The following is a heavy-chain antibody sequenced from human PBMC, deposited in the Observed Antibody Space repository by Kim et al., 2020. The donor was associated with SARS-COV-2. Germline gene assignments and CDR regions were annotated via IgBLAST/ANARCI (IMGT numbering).Heavy chain of an antibody. D-gene: IGHD3-22*01. Sequence: NPKYSQKYQGRVTITRDTSASTAYMELSSLGSEDTAVYYCARKFSSGHDYWGQGTLVTVSS. V-gene: IGHV1-3*01. CDR2: NP. J-gene: IGHJ4*02. CDR3: ARKFSSGHDY.